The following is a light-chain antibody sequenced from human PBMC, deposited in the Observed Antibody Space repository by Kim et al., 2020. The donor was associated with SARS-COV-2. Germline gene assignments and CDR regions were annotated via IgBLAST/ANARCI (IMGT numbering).Light chain of an antibody. CDR1: QSISSY. Sequence: DIQMTQSPSSLSASVGDRVTITCRASQSISSYLNWYQQKPGKDPKLLIYAASSLKSGVPSRFSGSGSGTDFTLTISSLQPEDFATYYCQQSYSTPRITFGQGTRLEIK. V-gene: IGKV1-39*01. CDR2: AAS. CDR3: QQSYSTPRIT. J-gene: IGKJ5*01.